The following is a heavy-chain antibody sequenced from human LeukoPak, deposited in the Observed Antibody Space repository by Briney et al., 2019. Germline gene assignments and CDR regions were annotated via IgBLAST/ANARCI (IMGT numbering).Heavy chain of an antibody. CDR2: ISYDGSNK. CDR3: ARDYSSSSIPYYYYYYGMDV. CDR1: GFTFSSYA. Sequence: GGSLRLSCAASGFTFSSYAMSWVRQAPGKGLEWVAVISYDGSNKYYADSVKGRFTISRDNSKNTLYLQMNSLRAEDTAVYYCARDYSSSSIPYYYYYYGMDVWGQGTTVTVSS. V-gene: IGHV3-30-3*01. J-gene: IGHJ6*02. D-gene: IGHD6-6*01.